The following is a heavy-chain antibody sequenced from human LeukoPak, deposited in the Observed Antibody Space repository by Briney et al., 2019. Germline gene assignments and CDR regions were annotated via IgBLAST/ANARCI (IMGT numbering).Heavy chain of an antibody. Sequence: NPSQTLSLTCTVSGGSISSGGYYWSWIRQPAGKGLEWIGRIYITVSTNYNPSLKSRVTISVDTSQNQFSLKLSSVTAADTAVYYCARAGYGDSDFDYWGQGTLVTVSS. V-gene: IGHV4-61*02. CDR3: ARAGYGDSDFDY. CDR1: GGSISSGGYY. CDR2: IYITVST. D-gene: IGHD4-17*01. J-gene: IGHJ4*02.